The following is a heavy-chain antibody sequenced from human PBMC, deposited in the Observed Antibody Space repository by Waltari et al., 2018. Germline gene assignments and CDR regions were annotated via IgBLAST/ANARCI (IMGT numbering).Heavy chain of an antibody. V-gene: IGHV3-48*02. CDR2: INPRSNTR. J-gene: IGHJ4*02. CDR1: GSTSVSQG. D-gene: IGHD3-22*01. CDR3: PRVRGPRVEVLYFDY. Sequence: EVQLVKSGGGVVQPGGSLRLPCADSGSTSVSQGLTWVDQAPGKGLGWVSYINPRSNTRYYSDSVQGRFTISRDDAKTSLYLQMNSLREEDTAVYYCPRVRGPRVEVLYFDYWGQGTLVPVSS.